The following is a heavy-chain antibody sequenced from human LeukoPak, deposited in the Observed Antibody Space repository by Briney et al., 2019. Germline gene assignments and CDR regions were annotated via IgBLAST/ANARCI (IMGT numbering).Heavy chain of an antibody. V-gene: IGHV3-7*01. Sequence: GGSLRLSCAASFTFSTYYMGWVRQAPGKGLEWVAYINQHGTATSYVNSVTGRFTISRDNAKNSLHLQMNSLRVEDTAVYYCARWNYAFDSWGQGTLVTVSS. CDR3: ARWNYAFDS. CDR1: FTFSTYY. D-gene: IGHD1-7*01. CDR2: INQHGTAT. J-gene: IGHJ4*02.